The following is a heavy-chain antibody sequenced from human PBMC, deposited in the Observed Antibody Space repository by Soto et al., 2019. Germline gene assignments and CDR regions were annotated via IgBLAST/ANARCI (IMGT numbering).Heavy chain of an antibody. J-gene: IGHJ5*02. CDR3: ARWWSGRRQVFPP. CDR1: GGSFSSCDYN. V-gene: IGHV4-31*03. CDR2: IYYSGST. Sequence: QVQLQESGPGLVKPSQTLSLTCTVSGGSFSSCDYNWSRIRQHPGKGLEWIGYIYYSGSTYSNPSLKSRDTISLDTSHNQCSLKLSSGPAADTAVFCCARWWSGRRQVFPPWGQGTLVLDSS. D-gene: IGHD3-3*01.